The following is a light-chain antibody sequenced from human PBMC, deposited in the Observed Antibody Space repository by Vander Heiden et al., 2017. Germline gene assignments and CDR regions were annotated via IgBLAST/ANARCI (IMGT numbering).Light chain of an antibody. CDR3: MQCIQLTWT. Sequence: DIVMTQTPPSLSVTPGQPASISCKSSQSLLHRDGKTHLCWYRQNVGQPPQLLLYEVSNRPTGVPDRSSASGSGTDFRLRISRVEAEDIVVYYSMQCIQLTWTFGQGTKVEIK. CDR2: EVS. CDR1: QSLLHRDGKTH. J-gene: IGKJ1*01. V-gene: IGKV2D-29*01.